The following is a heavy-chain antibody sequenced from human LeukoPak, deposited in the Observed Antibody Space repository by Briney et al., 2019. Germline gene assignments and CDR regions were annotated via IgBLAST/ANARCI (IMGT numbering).Heavy chain of an antibody. CDR3: ARGSSSGWYSLDY. CDR1: GGSISSYY. D-gene: IGHD6-13*01. V-gene: IGHV4-59*01. Sequence: SETLSLTCTVSGGSISSYYWSWIRQPPGKGLEWIGYIYYSGSTNYNPSLKSRVTISVDTSKNQFSLKLSSVTAADTAVYYCARGSSSGWYSLDYWGQGTLVTVSS. J-gene: IGHJ4*02. CDR2: IYYSGST.